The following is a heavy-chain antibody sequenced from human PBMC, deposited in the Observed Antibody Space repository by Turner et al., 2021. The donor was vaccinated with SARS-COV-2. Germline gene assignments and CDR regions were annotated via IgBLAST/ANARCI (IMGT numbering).Heavy chain of an antibody. D-gene: IGHD6-13*01. J-gene: IGHJ6*02. CDR3: ATSTVAGTELNYYGMDV. V-gene: IGHV4-39*01. Sequence: QLQLQESGPGLVKPSETLSLPCTVSGCSISSSSYYWGWISQPPGKGLEWIGSIYYSGRTYYNQSLKSRVTISVDTSKNQFSLKLSSVTAADTAVYYCATSTVAGTELNYYGMDVWGQGTTVTVSS. CDR2: IYYSGRT. CDR1: GCSISSSSYY.